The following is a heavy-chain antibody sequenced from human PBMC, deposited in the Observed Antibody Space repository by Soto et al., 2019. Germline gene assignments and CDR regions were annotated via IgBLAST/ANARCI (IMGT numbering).Heavy chain of an antibody. D-gene: IGHD3-16*02. CDR3: AGRNSLASVSLNFRELSNYKWIDP. V-gene: IGHV4-39*01. CDR2: IYYIGST. CDR1: GDSITNSNYY. Sequence: QLQLQESGPGLVKPSETLSLTCTVSGDSITNSNYYWGWLRQPPGKGLEWIASIYYIGSTYYNPSLKSRVTISVDTSNNQFSLNLNSVTASDTAVYYCAGRNSLASVSLNFRELSNYKWIDPWGPGTLVTVSS. J-gene: IGHJ5*02.